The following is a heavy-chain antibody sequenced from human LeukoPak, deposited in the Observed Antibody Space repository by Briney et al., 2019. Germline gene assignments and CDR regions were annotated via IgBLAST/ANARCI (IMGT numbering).Heavy chain of an antibody. V-gene: IGHV3-23*01. CDR3: AKRLGYCSDGSCYFPY. D-gene: IGHD2-15*01. CDR1: GFTFSSSA. CDR2: ISNNGGYT. J-gene: IGHJ4*02. Sequence: GGSLRLSCAASGFTFSSSAMSWVRQAPGKGLEWVSAISNNGGYTYYADSVQGRFTISRDNSRSTLCLQMNSLRAEDTAVYYCAKRLGYCSDGSCYFPYWGQGTLVTVSS.